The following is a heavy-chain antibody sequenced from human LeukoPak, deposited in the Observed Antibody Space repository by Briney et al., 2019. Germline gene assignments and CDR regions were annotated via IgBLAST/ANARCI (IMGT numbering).Heavy chain of an antibody. J-gene: IGHJ4*02. Sequence: SETLSLTCTVSGGSIRSSYYYWGWIRQPPGKGLEWIGSIYDSGSTYYNPSLKSRATISVDTSKNLFSLKLNSVTAADTAVYYCVRLVGGDIDYWGQGTLVTVS. CDR1: GGSIRSSYYY. D-gene: IGHD5-12*01. CDR2: IYDSGST. CDR3: VRLVGGDIDY. V-gene: IGHV4-39*01.